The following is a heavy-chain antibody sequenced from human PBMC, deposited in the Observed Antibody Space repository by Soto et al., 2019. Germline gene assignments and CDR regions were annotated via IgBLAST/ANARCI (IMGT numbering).Heavy chain of an antibody. CDR3: AIEGEHNLSIRYFDWSTFDY. Sequence: ASVKVSCKASGYTFTSYAMHWVRQAPGQRLEWMGWINAGNGNTKYSQKFQGRVTITRDTSASTAYMELSSLRSEDTAVYYCAIEGEHNLSIRYFDWSTFDYWGQGTLVTVS. CDR1: GYTFTSYA. V-gene: IGHV1-3*01. CDR2: INAGNGNT. D-gene: IGHD3-9*01. J-gene: IGHJ4*02.